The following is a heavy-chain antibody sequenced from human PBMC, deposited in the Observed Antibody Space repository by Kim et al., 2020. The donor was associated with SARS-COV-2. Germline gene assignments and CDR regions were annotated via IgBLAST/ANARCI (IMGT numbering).Heavy chain of an antibody. J-gene: IGHJ4*01. CDR1: GFSFSDYY. V-gene: IGHV3-72*01. Sequence: GGSLRLSCVASGFSFSDYYMDWVRLAPGKGLEWVGRVRYKIKDYTAKYAASVEGRFTVSSEDSLNSVFLQMNSLNTEDTAVSYCVRANDYGNHYYFDYWG. CDR2: VRYKIKDYTA. D-gene: IGHD3-10*01. CDR3: VRANDYGNHYYFDY.